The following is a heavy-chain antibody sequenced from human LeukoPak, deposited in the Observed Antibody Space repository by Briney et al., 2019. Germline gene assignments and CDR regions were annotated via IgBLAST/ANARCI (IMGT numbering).Heavy chain of an antibody. D-gene: IGHD6-19*01. CDR2: IRSKAFRETT. Sequence: GGSLRLSCTASGFTLGDYGMSWFRQAPGKGLEWVGHIRSKAFRETTEYAASVKDRFTISRDDSKSLVHLQMNSLTTEDTAVYYCTRAWAEEEWLFDYWGHGALVAFSS. CDR1: GFTLGDYG. J-gene: IGHJ4*01. V-gene: IGHV3-49*03. CDR3: TRAWAEEEWLFDY.